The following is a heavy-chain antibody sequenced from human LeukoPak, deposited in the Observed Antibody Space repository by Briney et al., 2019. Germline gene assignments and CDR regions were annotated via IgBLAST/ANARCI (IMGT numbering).Heavy chain of an antibody. CDR1: GGSISSYY. J-gene: IGHJ3*02. D-gene: IGHD3-9*01. CDR3: ARALVPYYDILTGYYKHPIDAFDI. CDR2: IYTSVST. V-gene: IGHV4-4*07. Sequence: TSETLSLTCTVSGGSISSYYWSWIRQPAGKGLEWIGCIYTSVSTNYNPSLKSRVTMSVDTSKNQFSLKLSSVTAADTAVYYCARALVPYYDILTGYYKHPIDAFDIWGQGTKVTVSS.